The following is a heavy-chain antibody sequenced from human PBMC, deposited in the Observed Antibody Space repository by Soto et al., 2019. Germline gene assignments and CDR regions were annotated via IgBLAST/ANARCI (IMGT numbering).Heavy chain of an antibody. CDR1: GFTFSDYY. CDR2: ISSSSSYT. CDR3: ARDQGYCSGDTCYSNDY. J-gene: IGHJ4*02. D-gene: IGHD2-15*01. Sequence: LRLSCAASGFTFSDYYMSWIRQAPGKGLEWVSYISSSSSYTNYADSVKGRFTISRDNAKNSLYLQMSSLRAEDTAVYFCARDQGYCSGDTCYSNDYWGQGTLVTV. V-gene: IGHV3-11*06.